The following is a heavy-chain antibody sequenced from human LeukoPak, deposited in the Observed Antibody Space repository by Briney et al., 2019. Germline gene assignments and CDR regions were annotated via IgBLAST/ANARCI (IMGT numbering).Heavy chain of an antibody. CDR3: ARDASGWSAY. Sequence: PGGSLRLSCGASGFTISGYWMSWLRQAPGKGLEWVANMNQDGSEKYYVDSVKGRFTISRDNAKNSLYLQMSSLRAEDTAVYYCARDASGWSAYWGQGTLVTVFS. V-gene: IGHV3-7*01. CDR2: MNQDGSEK. J-gene: IGHJ4*02. CDR1: GFTISGYW. D-gene: IGHD6-19*01.